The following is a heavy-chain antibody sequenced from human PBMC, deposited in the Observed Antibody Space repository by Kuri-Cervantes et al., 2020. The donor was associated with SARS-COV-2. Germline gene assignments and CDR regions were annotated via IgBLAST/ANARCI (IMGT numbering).Heavy chain of an antibody. CDR1: GGSFSGYY. CDR2: INHSGST. D-gene: IGHD5-18*01. CDR3: ASDPRSGYSYGN. V-gene: IGHV4-34*01. J-gene: IGHJ4*02. Sequence: GSLRLSCAVYGGSFSGYYWSWIRQPPGKGLEWIGEINHSGSTNYNPSLKSRVTVSVDTSKNQFSLKLSSVTAADTAVHYCASDPRSGYSYGNWGQGTLVTVSS.